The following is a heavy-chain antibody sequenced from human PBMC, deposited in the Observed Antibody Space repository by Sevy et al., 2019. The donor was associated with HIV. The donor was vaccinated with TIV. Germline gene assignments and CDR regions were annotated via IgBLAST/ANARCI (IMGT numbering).Heavy chain of an antibody. CDR2: IKPDGSDK. V-gene: IGHV3-7*01. J-gene: IGHJ4*02. Sequence: GGSLRLSCAASGFTFRTYWMSWVRQAPGKGLEWVANIKPDGSDKNYMDSLKGRFTISRDNAKNSLYLHVSSLRAEDTAVYYCARLSSPMPDSGWYDFFDHWGQGTLVTVSS. CDR3: ARLSSPMPDSGWYDFFDH. CDR1: GFTFRTYW. D-gene: IGHD6-19*01.